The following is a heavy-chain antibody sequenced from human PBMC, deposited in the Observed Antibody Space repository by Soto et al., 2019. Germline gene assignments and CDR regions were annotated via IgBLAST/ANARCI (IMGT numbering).Heavy chain of an antibody. CDR2: IYYSGST. J-gene: IGHJ3*02. CDR1: GGSISSGGYY. Sequence: RPSETLSLTCTVSGGSISSGGYYWSWIRQHPGKGLEWIGYIYYSGSTYYNPSLKSRVTISVDTSKNQFSLKLSSVTAADTAVYYCARDPVVGAGPLRAFDIWGQGTMVTVS. V-gene: IGHV4-31*03. D-gene: IGHD4-17*01. CDR3: ARDPVVGAGPLRAFDI.